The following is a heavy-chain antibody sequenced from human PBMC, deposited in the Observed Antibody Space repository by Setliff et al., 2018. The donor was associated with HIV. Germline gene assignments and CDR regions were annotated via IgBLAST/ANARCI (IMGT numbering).Heavy chain of an antibody. V-gene: IGHV3-74*01. CDR3: ARGVRGVVNGMDV. CDR1: GFSFSSYW. D-gene: IGHD3-10*01. J-gene: IGHJ6*02. Sequence: RGSLRLSCAASGFSFSSYWMHWVRQAPGKGLVWVSRINTDGSSTSYADSVKGRFTISRDNAKNTLYLQMNSLRAEDTAVYYCARGVRGVVNGMDVWGQGTTVTVSS. CDR2: INTDGSST.